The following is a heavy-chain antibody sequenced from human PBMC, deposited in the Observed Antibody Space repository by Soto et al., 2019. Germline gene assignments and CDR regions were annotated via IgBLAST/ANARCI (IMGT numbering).Heavy chain of an antibody. CDR3: ARLQRGPWHFDL. CDR1: GASISRGY. Sequence: QVQLQESGPGLVKPSETLSLTCTVSGASISRGYWSWIRQPPGKGLEWIGYFSYSVTTNYNPSLKSRVTISIDTSKNQFSLKLTSVTAAETAVYYCARLQRGPWHFDLWGRGTLVTVSS. V-gene: IGHV4-59*01. D-gene: IGHD1-1*01. J-gene: IGHJ2*01. CDR2: FSYSVTT.